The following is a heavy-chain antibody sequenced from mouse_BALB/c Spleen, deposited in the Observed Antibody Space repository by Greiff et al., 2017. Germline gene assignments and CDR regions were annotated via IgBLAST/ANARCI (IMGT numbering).Heavy chain of an antibody. CDR2: ISYDGSN. Sequence: EVQRVESGPGLVKPSQSLSLTCSVTGYSITSGYYWNWIRQFPGNKLEWMGYISYDGSNNYNPSLKNRISITRDTSKNQFFLKLNSVTTEDTATYYCARDLYYGSSYPFAYWGQGTLVTVSA. D-gene: IGHD1-1*01. J-gene: IGHJ3*01. CDR3: ARDLYYGSSYPFAY. V-gene: IGHV3-6*02. CDR1: GYSITSGYY.